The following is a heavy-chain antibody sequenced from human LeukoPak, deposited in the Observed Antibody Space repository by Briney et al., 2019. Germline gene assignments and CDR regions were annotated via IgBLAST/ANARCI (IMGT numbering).Heavy chain of an antibody. CDR3: ARIQSSSSPFDY. CDR1: GGSVSSNY. J-gene: IGHJ4*02. CDR2: IYYSGTT. V-gene: IGHV4-59*02. D-gene: IGHD2-2*01. Sequence: SETLSLTCTVSGGSVSSNYWGWIRQPPGKGLEWIGYIYYSGTTTYNPSLESRVTMSFDTSKIQFSLRLSSVTAADTAVYYCARIQSSSSPFDYWGQGTLVTVSS.